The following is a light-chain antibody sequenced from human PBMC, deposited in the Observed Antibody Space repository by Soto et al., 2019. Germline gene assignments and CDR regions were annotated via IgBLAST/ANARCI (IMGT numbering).Light chain of an antibody. CDR1: SSDVGSYNL. Sequence: QSALTQPASVSGSPGQSITISCTGTSSDVGSYNLVSWYQHHPGKAPKLMIYEVSKRPSGVSNRCSGSKSGNTASLTISGVQAEDEADYYCCSYAGSSTFPYVFGTGTKVTVL. CDR3: CSYAGSSTFPYV. CDR2: EVS. V-gene: IGLV2-23*02. J-gene: IGLJ1*01.